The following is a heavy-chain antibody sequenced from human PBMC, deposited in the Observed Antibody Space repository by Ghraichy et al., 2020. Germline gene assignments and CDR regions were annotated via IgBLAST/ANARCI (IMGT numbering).Heavy chain of an antibody. V-gene: IGHV3-23*01. CDR3: AKDSWYGPIVGAPRDLYYFDY. D-gene: IGHD1-26*01. CDR2: ISGSGGST. Sequence: ESLNISCAASGFTFSSYAMSWVRQAPGKGLEWVSAISGSGGSTYYADSVKGRFTISRDNSKNTLYLQMNSLRAEDTAVYYCAKDSWYGPIVGAPRDLYYFDYWGQGTLVTVSS. CDR1: GFTFSSYA. J-gene: IGHJ4*02.